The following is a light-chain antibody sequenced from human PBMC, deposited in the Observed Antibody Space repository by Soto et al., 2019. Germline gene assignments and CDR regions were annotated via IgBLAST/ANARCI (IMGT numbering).Light chain of an antibody. CDR3: QKYNSAPRT. CDR1: QGIANY. J-gene: IGKJ1*01. CDR2: AAS. V-gene: IGKV1-27*01. Sequence: DIQMTQSPSSLSASVGDRVTITCRASQGIANYLAWYQHKPGKVPNLLIYAASTLQSGAPSRFSGGGSGTDFTLTISSLQPEDVATYYCQKYNSAPRTFGQGTKVDI.